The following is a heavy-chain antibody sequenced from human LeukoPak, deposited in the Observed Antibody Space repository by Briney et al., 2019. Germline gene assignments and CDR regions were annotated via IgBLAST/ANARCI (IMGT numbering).Heavy chain of an antibody. D-gene: IGHD6-13*01. CDR3: ARGLRGIAAAGTRVNWFDP. J-gene: IGHJ5*02. CDR1: GGSFSGYY. V-gene: IGHV4-34*01. Sequence: NPSETLSLTCAVYGGSFSGYYWSWIRQPPGKGLEWIGEINHSGSTNYNPSLKSRVTISVDTSKNQFSLKLSSVTAADTAVYYCARGLRGIAAAGTRVNWFDPWGQGTLVTVSS. CDR2: INHSGST.